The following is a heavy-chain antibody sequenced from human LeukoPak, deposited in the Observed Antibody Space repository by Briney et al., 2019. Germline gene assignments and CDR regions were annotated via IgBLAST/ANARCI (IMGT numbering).Heavy chain of an antibody. CDR3: ARPRIAATFDAFDI. V-gene: IGHV4-38-2*02. Sequence: SETLSLTCTVSGYSISSGYYWSWIRQAPGKGLEWIAYIYYTGTTNYSPSLKSRVTMSVDTSKNQFSLKLSSVTAADTAVYYCARPRIAATFDAFDIWGRGTMVTVSS. CDR1: GYSISSGYY. D-gene: IGHD6-13*01. J-gene: IGHJ3*02. CDR2: IYYTGTT.